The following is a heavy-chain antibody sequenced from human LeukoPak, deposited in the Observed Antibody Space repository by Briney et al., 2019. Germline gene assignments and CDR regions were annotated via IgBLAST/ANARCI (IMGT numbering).Heavy chain of an antibody. J-gene: IGHJ3*02. CDR2: IYYSGST. CDR1: GGSISSYY. V-gene: IGHV4-59*01. D-gene: IGHD2-2*01. Sequence: SETLSLTCTVSGGSISSYYWSWIRQPPGKGLEWIGYIYYSGSTNYNPSFKSRVTISIDTSKNQFSLKLSSVTAADTAVYYCAREGDCSSTSCYGRLVYAFDIWGQGTMVTVSS. CDR3: AREGDCSSTSCYGRLVYAFDI.